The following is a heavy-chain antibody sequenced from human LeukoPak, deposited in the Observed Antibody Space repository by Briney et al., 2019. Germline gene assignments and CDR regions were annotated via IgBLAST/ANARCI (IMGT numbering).Heavy chain of an antibody. CDR3: ASFEYGDCESFDY. J-gene: IGHJ4*02. CDR1: GFTFSSYW. V-gene: IGHV3-48*04. D-gene: IGHD4-17*01. Sequence: PGGSLRLSCAASGFTFSSYWMHWVRQAPGKGLEWVSYISSSGSTIYYADSLKGRFTISRDNAKNSLYLQMNSLRAEDTAVYYCASFEYGDCESFDYWGQGTLVTVSS. CDR2: ISSSGSTI.